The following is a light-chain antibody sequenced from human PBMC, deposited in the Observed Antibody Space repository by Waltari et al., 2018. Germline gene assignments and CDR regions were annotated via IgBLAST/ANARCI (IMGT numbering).Light chain of an antibody. CDR1: HSISSY. Sequence: DIQKSQSPSSLSASVGDRVTITCRASHSISSYLNWYQQHPGKTPKLLIYAASSLQSGVPSRFSGGGSGTDFTLTISSLQPEDFATYYCQQSYSTPWTFGQGTKVEIK. CDR2: AAS. V-gene: IGKV1-39*01. J-gene: IGKJ1*01. CDR3: QQSYSTPWT.